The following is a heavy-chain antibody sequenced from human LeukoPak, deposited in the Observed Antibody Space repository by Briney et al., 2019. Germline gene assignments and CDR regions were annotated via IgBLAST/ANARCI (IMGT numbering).Heavy chain of an antibody. V-gene: IGHV3-74*01. Sequence: GGSLRLSCAASGFSLSNYWMHWVRHAPGKGLEWVSRVSSDGTSTNYADSVKGRFTISRDSAKNSLYLQMNSLRAEDTAVYYCAKGSPMYYYGSGSSLNFDYWGQGTLVTVSS. D-gene: IGHD3-10*01. CDR3: AKGSPMYYYGSGSSLNFDY. CDR2: VSSDGTST. J-gene: IGHJ4*02. CDR1: GFSLSNYW.